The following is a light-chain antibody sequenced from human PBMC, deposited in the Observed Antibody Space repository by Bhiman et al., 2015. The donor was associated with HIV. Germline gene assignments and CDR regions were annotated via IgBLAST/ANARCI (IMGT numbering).Light chain of an antibody. CDR3: QAWDSSSGGV. J-gene: IGLJ1*01. Sequence: SYVLTQPPSVSVSPGQTASIACSGDKLGDKFVCWYQQKPGQSPVLVIYQDTKRPSGIPERFSGTNSGNTATLTISGTQAMDEADYYCQAWDSSSGGVFGTGTKVTVL. CDR1: KLGDKF. CDR2: QDT. V-gene: IGLV3-1*01.